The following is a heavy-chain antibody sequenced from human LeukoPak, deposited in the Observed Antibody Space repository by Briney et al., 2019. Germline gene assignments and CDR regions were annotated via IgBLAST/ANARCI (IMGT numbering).Heavy chain of an antibody. V-gene: IGHV4-59*11. Sequence: SETLSLTCTVSGGSNSSHYWSWIRQPPGKGLEWIGYIYYSGSTNYNPSLKSRVTISVDTSKNQFSLKLSSVTAADTAVYYCARAHVRALDYWGQGTLVTVSS. CDR2: IYYSGST. CDR3: ARAHVRALDY. J-gene: IGHJ4*02. D-gene: IGHD3-16*01. CDR1: GGSNSSHY.